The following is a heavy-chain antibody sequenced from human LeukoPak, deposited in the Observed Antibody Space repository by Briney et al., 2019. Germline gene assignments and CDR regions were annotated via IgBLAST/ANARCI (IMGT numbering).Heavy chain of an antibody. D-gene: IGHD1-26*01. CDR1: GFTFSNYV. J-gene: IGHJ4*02. V-gene: IGHV3-30*02. CDR3: AKGEVLGGSYYFGS. Sequence: GGSLRLSCAASGFTFSNYVMHWVRQAPGKGLEWVAFIRYDGSNKYYADSVKGRFTISRDNSKNTLSLQMNSLRAEDTAVYYCAKGEVLGGSYYFGSWGQGTLVTVSS. CDR2: IRYDGSNK.